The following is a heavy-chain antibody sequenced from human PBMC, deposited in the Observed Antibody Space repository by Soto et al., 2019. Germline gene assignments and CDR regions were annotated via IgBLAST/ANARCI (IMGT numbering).Heavy chain of an antibody. J-gene: IGHJ4*02. V-gene: IGHV1-69*13. D-gene: IGHD4-17*01. CDR3: ARNSYGDYGGGRFRYYFDY. CDR1: GCTFSSYA. Sequence: SVKVSCKASGCTFSSYAISCVRQAPGQVLEWMGGIIPIFATSNYAQKFQDRVTITADESTSTAYMELSSLRSEDTAVYYCARNSYGDYGGGRFRYYFDYWGQGTLVTVSS. CDR2: IIPIFATS.